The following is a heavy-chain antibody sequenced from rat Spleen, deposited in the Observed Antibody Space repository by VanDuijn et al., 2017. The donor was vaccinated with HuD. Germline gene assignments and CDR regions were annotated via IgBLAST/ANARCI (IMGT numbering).Heavy chain of an antibody. CDR1: GFTFSDYY. J-gene: IGHJ3*01. CDR3: ARHGSGTYWFAY. V-gene: IGHV5-29*01. D-gene: IGHD1-1*01. CDR2: ISYDGSST. Sequence: EVQLVESDGGLVQPGRSLKLSCAASGFTFSDYYMAWVRQAPTKGLEWVATISYDGSSTYYRDSVKGRFTISRDNAKSTLYLQMDSLRSEDTATYYCARHGSGTYWFAYWGQGTLVTVSS.